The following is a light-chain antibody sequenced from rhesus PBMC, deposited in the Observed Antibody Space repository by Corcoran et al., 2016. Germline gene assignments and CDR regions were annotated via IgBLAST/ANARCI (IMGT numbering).Light chain of an antibody. CDR1: QRVGSY. CDR2: GAS. J-gene: IGKJ1*01. CDR3: QQSSNLWT. V-gene: IGKV3-24*04. Sequence: ETVVTQSPATLSLSPGERATLSCRASQRVGSYLAWYQQKPGQAPRLLIYGASSRATGIPDRFSGSGSGTDFTLTISSLEPEDVRVYYCQQSSNLWTFGQGTKVEIK.